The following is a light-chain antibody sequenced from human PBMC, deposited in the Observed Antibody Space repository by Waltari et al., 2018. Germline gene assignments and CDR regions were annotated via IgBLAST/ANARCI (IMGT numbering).Light chain of an antibody. CDR1: QGISSY. CDR2: ATS. CDR3: QQYYTYPPT. Sequence: AIRMTQSPSSFSASTGDRVTITCRASQGISSYLAWYQQKPGTAPKLLIYATSTLQSGVPSRFSGSGSGTDFSLTISCLQSEDFATYYCQQYYTYPPTFGPGTKVDSK. J-gene: IGKJ3*01. V-gene: IGKV1-8*01.